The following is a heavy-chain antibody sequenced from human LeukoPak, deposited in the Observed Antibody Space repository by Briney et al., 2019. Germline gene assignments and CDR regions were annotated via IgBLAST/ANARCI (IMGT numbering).Heavy chain of an antibody. Sequence: GGSLRLSCAASGFTFSSYAMHWVRQAPGKGLEWVAVISYDGSNKYYADSVKGRFTISRDNSKNTLYLQMNSLKAEDTAVYYCAKNGHYYDSSGSLGDHDYWGQGTLVTVSS. CDR1: GFTFSSYA. CDR3: AKNGHYYDSSGSLGDHDY. D-gene: IGHD3-22*01. J-gene: IGHJ4*02. V-gene: IGHV3-30-3*02. CDR2: ISYDGSNK.